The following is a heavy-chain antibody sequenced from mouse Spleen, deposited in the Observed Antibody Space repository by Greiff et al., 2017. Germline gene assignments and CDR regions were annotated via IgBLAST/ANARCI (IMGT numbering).Heavy chain of an antibody. D-gene: IGHD2-1*01. V-gene: IGHV1-81*01. CDR2: IYPRSGNT. J-gene: IGHJ2*01. CDR1: GYTFTSYG. CDR3: ARANYGNYKGY. Sequence: QVQLQQSGAELARPGASVKLSCKASGYTFTSYGISWVKQRPGQGLEWIGEIYPRSGNTYYNEKFKGKATLTADKSSSTAYMELRSLTSEDAAVYFCARANYGNYKGYWGQGTTLTVSA.